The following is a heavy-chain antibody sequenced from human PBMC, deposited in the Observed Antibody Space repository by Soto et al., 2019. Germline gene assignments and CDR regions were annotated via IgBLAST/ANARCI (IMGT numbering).Heavy chain of an antibody. Sequence: EVLLVESGGGLVKPGGSLRLSCAASGFTFSTYSTNWVRQAPGKGLEWVSSINTASYIYYADPVKGRFTISSDDAKNSLYLQMNSLRDEGTAVYYCAREGGYCNGGGCRYFDYWGQGTLVTVSS. D-gene: IGHD2-15*01. CDR1: GFTFSTYS. CDR3: AREGGYCNGGGCRYFDY. V-gene: IGHV3-21*01. J-gene: IGHJ4*02. CDR2: INTASYI.